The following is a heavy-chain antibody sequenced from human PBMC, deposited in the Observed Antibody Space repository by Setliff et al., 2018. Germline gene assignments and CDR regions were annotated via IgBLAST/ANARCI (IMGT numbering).Heavy chain of an antibody. D-gene: IGHD6-19*01. J-gene: IGHJ3*01. Sequence: GGSLRLSCAASGFSFSSYAVSWVRQAPGKGLEWVSTVNDNGRTTYYPNSVKGQFTISRDNSKNTLYLQMNNLRAEDTALYYCVRRGGTAGQGAFDLWGQGTTVTVSS. CDR1: GFSFSSYA. V-gene: IGHV3-23*01. CDR2: VNDNGRTT. CDR3: VRRGGTAGQGAFDL.